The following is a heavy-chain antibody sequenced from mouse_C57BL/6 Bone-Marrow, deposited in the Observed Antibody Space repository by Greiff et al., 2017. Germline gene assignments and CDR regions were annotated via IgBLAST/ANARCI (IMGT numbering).Heavy chain of an antibody. D-gene: IGHD2-1*01. CDR2: IYPRSGNT. CDR1: GYTFTSYG. V-gene: IGHV1-81*01. J-gene: IGHJ2*01. CDR3: ARDYGNYAVYFDY. Sequence: VKLQQSGAELARPGASVKLSCKASGYTFTSYGISWVKQRTGQGLEWIGEIYPRSGNTYYNEKFKGKATLTADKSSSTAYMELRSLTSEDSAVYFCARDYGNYAVYFDYWGQGTTLTVSS.